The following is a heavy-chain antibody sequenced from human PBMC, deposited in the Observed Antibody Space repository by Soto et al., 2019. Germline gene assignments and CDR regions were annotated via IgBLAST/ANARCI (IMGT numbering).Heavy chain of an antibody. CDR2: ISAYNGNT. V-gene: IGHV1-18*01. D-gene: IGHD3-22*01. J-gene: IGHJ4*02. CDR1: GYTVTRYG. CDR3: ARDLPPGVVDH. Sequence: APGKASFKASGYTVTRYGISWVRQAPGQGLEWMGWISAYNGNTKYAQKLQGRVTMTTDTSTSTAYMELRSLRSDDTAGYFCARDLPPGVVDHWGQGTLVTVSS.